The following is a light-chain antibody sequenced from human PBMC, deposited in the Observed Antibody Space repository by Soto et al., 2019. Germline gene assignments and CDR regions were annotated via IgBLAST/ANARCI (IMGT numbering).Light chain of an antibody. J-gene: IGLJ3*02. CDR3: SSSAGIYHYLV. CDR1: SSDIGGYNY. CDR2: EVS. Sequence: QSALTQPASVSGSPGQSITISCTGTSSDIGGYNYVSWYQQHPGKAPKLIISEVSNWPSGVPDRFSGSKSGYTASLTVSGLQTEDEAFYYCSSSAGIYHYLVFGGGTKLTVL. V-gene: IGLV2-8*01.